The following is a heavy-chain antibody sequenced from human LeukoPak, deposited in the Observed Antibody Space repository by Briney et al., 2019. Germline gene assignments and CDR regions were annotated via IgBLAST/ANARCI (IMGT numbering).Heavy chain of an antibody. CDR1: GFTFSSYW. CDR2: INSDGSST. V-gene: IGHV3-74*01. Sequence: GGSLRLSCAASGFTFSSYWMHWVRQAPGEGLVWVSRINSDGSSTSYADSVKGRFTISRDNAKNTLYLQMNSLRAEDTAVYYCARDGTYSSSSFDYWGQGTLVTVSS. CDR3: ARDGTYSSSSFDY. D-gene: IGHD6-6*01. J-gene: IGHJ4*02.